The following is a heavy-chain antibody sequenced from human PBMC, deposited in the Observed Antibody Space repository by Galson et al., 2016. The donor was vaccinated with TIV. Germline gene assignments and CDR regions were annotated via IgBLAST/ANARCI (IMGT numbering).Heavy chain of an antibody. J-gene: IGHJ6*02. CDR3: AKDLNRGCSSSKCYSYEYYYYGLDV. V-gene: IGHV3-9*01. CDR2: ISWNSAYI. Sequence: SLRLSCAASGFTFDDYAMHWVRQAPGKGLEWVSGISWNSAYIAYADSVKGRFTISRDSAKNSMYLQMNSLRAEDTALYYCAKDLNRGCSSSKCYSYEYYYYGLDVWGQGTTVTVSS. D-gene: IGHD2-2*02. CDR1: GFTFDDYA.